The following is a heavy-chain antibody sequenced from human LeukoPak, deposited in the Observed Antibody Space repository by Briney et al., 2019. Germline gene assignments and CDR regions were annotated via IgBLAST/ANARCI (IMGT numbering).Heavy chain of an antibody. J-gene: IGHJ4*02. CDR1: GYTFTSYG. CDR2: ISAYNGNT. D-gene: IGHD6-13*01. Sequence: ASVTVSCTASGYTFTSYGISWVRQAPGQGLEWMGWISAYNGNTNYAQKLQGRVTMTTDTSTSTAYKELRSLRSDDTAVYYCARDQQQLAFDYWGQGTLVTVSS. CDR3: ARDQQQLAFDY. V-gene: IGHV1-18*04.